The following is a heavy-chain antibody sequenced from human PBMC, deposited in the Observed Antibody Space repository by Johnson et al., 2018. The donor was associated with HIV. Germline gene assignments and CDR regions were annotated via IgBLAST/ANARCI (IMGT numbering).Heavy chain of an antibody. V-gene: IGHV3-30*02. CDR2: IRYVGSNK. J-gene: IGHJ3*02. D-gene: IGHD1-26*01. CDR3: AKDLVWNSGSLRDTFDI. Sequence: QVQLVESGGGVVQPGGSLRLSCAASGFTLRRYGMHWVRQDPGKGLEWVTFIRYVGSNKYHADSVKGRLTVSSDNSKNTLYLHMNSLNPEDTAVYYCAKDLVWNSGSLRDTFDIWGQGTMVSVSS. CDR1: GFTLRRYG.